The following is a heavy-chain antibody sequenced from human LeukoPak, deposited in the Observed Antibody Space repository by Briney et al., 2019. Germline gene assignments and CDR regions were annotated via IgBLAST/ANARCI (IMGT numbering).Heavy chain of an antibody. CDR2: IYYSGST. Sequence: PSETLSLTCIVSGVSISSSYYYWGWIRQPPGKGLEWIGSIYYSGSTYYNSSLKSRVTISIDTSKNQVSLNLTSMTAADTAVYYCARHKDYYYSYMDVWGKGTTVTISS. CDR1: GVSISSSYYY. CDR3: ARHKDYYYSYMDV. J-gene: IGHJ6*03. V-gene: IGHV4-39*01.